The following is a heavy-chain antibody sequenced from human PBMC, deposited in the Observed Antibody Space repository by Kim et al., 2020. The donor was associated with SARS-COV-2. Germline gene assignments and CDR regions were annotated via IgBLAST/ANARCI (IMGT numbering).Heavy chain of an antibody. V-gene: IGHV4-34*01. D-gene: IGHD5-12*01. Sequence: SETLSLTCAVYGGSFSGYYWSWIRQPPGKGLEWIGEINHSGSTNYNPSLKSRVTISVDTSKNQFSLKLSSVTAADTAVYYCARGREMATRVRDRRVIFD. CDR2: INHSGST. CDR3: ARGREMATRVRDRRVIFD. CDR1: GGSFSGYY. J-gene: IGHJ4*01.